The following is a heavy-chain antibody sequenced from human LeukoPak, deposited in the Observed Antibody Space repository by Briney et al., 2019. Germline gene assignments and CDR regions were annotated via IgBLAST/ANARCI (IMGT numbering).Heavy chain of an antibody. CDR1: GFTFSSYE. V-gene: IGHV3-48*03. CDR2: INSGGSTI. CDR3: ATSRRGFGGLWGY. D-gene: IGHD3-10*01. J-gene: IGHJ4*02. Sequence: GGSLRLSCAASGFTFSSYEMNWVRQAPGKGLEWVSYINSGGSTIYYADSVKGRFTISRDNAKKSLYLQMNSLRAEDTAVYYCATSRRGFGGLWGYWGQGTLVAVSS.